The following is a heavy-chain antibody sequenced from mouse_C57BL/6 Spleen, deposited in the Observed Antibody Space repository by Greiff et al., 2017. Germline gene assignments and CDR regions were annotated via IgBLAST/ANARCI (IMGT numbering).Heavy chain of an antibody. D-gene: IGHD2-3*01. CDR1: GFTFSSYG. CDR3: ARHRSGDDGYYDWFAY. Sequence: EVQLVESGGDLVKPGGSLKLSCAASGFTFSSYGMSWVRQTPDKRLEWVATISSGGSYTYYPDSVKGRFTISRGNAKNTLYLHMRSLKSEDTAMYYSARHRSGDDGYYDWFAYGGQGTLVTVSA. CDR2: ISSGGSYT. J-gene: IGHJ3*01. V-gene: IGHV5-6*01.